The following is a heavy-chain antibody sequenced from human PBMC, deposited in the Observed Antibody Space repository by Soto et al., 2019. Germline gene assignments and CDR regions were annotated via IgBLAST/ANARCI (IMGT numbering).Heavy chain of an antibody. J-gene: IGHJ6*02. V-gene: IGHV3-30-3*01. CDR1: GFTFSSYA. Sequence: PGGSLRLSCAASGFTFSSYAMHWVRQAPGKGLEWVAVISYDGSNKYYADSVKGRFTISRDNSKNTLYLQMNSLRAEDTAVYYCASGYCSGGSCYSTIYGMHVWGQGTTVTVSS. CDR2: ISYDGSNK. D-gene: IGHD2-15*01. CDR3: ASGYCSGGSCYSTIYGMHV.